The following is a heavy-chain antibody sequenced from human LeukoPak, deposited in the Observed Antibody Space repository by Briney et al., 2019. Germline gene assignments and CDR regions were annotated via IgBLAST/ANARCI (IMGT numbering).Heavy chain of an antibody. CDR1: GGSISSYY. CDR2: IYYTGST. Sequence: SETLSLTCTVSGGSISSYYGSWIRQPPVKGLELIGYIYYTGSTNYNPSLTSRVNISVDTSKNQFSLNLTSVTAADTAVYYCARWGSIAVARFDYWGQGTLVTVSS. CDR3: ARWGSIAVARFDY. V-gene: IGHV4-59*01. D-gene: IGHD6-6*01. J-gene: IGHJ4*02.